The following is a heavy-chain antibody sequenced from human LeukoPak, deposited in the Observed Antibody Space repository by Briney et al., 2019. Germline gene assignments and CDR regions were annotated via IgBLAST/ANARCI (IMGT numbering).Heavy chain of an antibody. V-gene: IGHV1-2*02. CDR2: INPNGGGT. CDR3: ATPTYSSSWPDY. J-gene: IGHJ4*02. CDR1: GYTFTGYY. D-gene: IGHD6-13*01. Sequence: ASVKVSCKASGYTFTGYYMHWVRQAPGQGLEWMGWINPNGGGTNYAQKFQGRVTMTRDTSISTAYMELSRLRSDDTAVYYCATPTYSSSWPDYWGQGTLVTVSS.